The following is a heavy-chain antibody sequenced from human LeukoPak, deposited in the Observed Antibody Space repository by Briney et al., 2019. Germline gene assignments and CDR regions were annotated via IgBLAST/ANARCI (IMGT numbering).Heavy chain of an antibody. CDR3: ARVKALRIRGVIISDYFDY. V-gene: IGHV4-59*01. J-gene: IGHJ4*02. Sequence: SETLSLTCTVSGASINGYYWSWIRQPPGKGLEWIGYIYYTGITNYSPSPKSRVTISVDTSKDLFSLNLISVTAADTAVYYCARVKALRIRGVIISDYFDYWGQGTLVTVS. CDR2: IYYTGIT. CDR1: GASINGYY. D-gene: IGHD3-10*01.